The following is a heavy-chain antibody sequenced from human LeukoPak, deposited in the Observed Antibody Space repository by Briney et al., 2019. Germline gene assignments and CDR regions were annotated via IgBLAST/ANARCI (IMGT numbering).Heavy chain of an antibody. Sequence: GGSLRLSCAASGFTFSSYGMHWVRQAPGKGLEGVAVIWYDGSNKYYADSVKGRFTISRDNSKNTLYLQMNSLRAEDTAVYYCAKDDMLHLDYWGQGTLVTVSS. CDR3: AKDDMLHLDY. V-gene: IGHV3-33*06. J-gene: IGHJ4*02. D-gene: IGHD2-8*01. CDR2: IWYDGSNK. CDR1: GFTFSSYG.